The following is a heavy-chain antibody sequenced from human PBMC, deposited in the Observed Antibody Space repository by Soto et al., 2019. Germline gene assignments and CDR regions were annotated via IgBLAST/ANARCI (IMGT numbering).Heavy chain of an antibody. D-gene: IGHD6-13*01. CDR3: ARTLGSSTWPNWFDP. CDR1: GFTFSSNS. CDR2: INSDSSTI. Sequence: GGSLRLSCAASGFTFSSNSMAWVRQAPGKGLEWVSYINSDSSTINYADSVKGRFTISRDNTKNALYLQMSSLRDEDTAVYYCARTLGSSTWPNWFDPWGQGTLVTVSS. V-gene: IGHV3-48*02. J-gene: IGHJ5*02.